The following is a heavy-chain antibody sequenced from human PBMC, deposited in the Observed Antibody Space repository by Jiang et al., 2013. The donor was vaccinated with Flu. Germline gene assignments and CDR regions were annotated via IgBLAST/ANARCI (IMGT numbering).Heavy chain of an antibody. J-gene: IGHJ3*01. D-gene: IGHD6-25*01. CDR3: AHTRGRRDVFDV. CDR2: IYYSGST. Sequence: GLVKPSETLSLTCTVSGGSISSYYWSWIRQPPGKGLEWIGYIYYSGSTNYNPSLKSRVTISVDTSKTQFSLKLTSVTAADTAVYYCAHTRGRRDVFDVWGQGTMVTVSS. CDR1: GGSISSYY. V-gene: IGHV4-59*08.